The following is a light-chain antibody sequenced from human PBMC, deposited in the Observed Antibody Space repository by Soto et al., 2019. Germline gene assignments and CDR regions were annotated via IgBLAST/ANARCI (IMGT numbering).Light chain of an antibody. Sequence: DIVMTQSPDSLAVSLVERATIHCKSSESVLYYSNNQNYLAWYQQKPGQPPKLLIHWASIRESGVPDRISGSGSGTDFTLTISSLQAEDVAVYYCQQYYQTPQTFGQGTKVEI. V-gene: IGKV4-1*01. CDR1: ESVLYYSNNQNY. CDR3: QQYYQTPQT. CDR2: WAS. J-gene: IGKJ1*01.